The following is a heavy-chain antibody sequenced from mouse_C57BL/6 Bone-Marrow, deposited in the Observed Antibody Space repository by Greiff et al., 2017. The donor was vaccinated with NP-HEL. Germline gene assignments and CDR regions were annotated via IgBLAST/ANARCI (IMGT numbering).Heavy chain of an antibody. CDR3: AREGITTVVATSYFDY. Sequence: DVQLQESGPGLVKPSQSLSLTCSVTGYSITSGYYWNWIRQFPGNKLEWMGYISYDGSNNYNPSLKNRISITRDTSKNQFFLKLNSVTTEDTATYYCAREGITTVVATSYFDYWGQGTTLTVSS. V-gene: IGHV3-6*01. CDR2: ISYDGSN. D-gene: IGHD1-1*01. CDR1: GYSITSGYY. J-gene: IGHJ2*01.